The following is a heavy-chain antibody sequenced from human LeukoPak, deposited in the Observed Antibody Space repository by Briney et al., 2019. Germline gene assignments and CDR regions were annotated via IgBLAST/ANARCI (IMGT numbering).Heavy chain of an antibody. J-gene: IGHJ4*02. CDR1: GASITRDIFY. CDR2: IHNSRGT. V-gene: IGHV4-30-4*01. CDR3: DKVGGNTNS. Sequence: TSETLSLTCTVSGASITRDIFYWNWIRQSPGKGLEWIGAIHNSRGTSYNPSLESRLTISVDPSENKFFLKMTSVTDADTATYYCDKVGGNTNSWGQGTLVTVSS. D-gene: IGHD4-23*01.